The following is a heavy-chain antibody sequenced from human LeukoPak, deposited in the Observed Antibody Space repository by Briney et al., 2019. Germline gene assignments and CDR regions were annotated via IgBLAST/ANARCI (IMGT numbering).Heavy chain of an antibody. D-gene: IGHD2-2*01. J-gene: IGHJ3*02. CDR3: AKPFGEGYCSSTSCYEGPLLGFDI. V-gene: IGHV3-30*02. CDR1: GLTFSSYG. CDR2: IRYDGSNK. Sequence: GRSLRLSCAASGLTFSSYGMHWVRQAPGKGLEWVAFIRYDGSNKYYADSVKGRFTISRDNSKNTLYLQMNSLRAEDTAVYYCAKPFGEGYCSSTSCYEGPLLGFDIWGQGTMVTVSS.